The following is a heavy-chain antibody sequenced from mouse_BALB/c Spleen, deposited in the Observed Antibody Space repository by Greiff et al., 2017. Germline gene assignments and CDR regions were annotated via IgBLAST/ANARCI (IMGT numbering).Heavy chain of an antibody. Sequence: DVQLVESGGGLVQPGGSLKLSCAASGFTFSSYGMSWVRQTPDKRLELVATINRNGGSTYYPDSVKGRFTISRDNAKNTLYLQMSSLKSEDTAMYYCARGLYYDLPYWGQGTTLTVSS. J-gene: IGHJ2*01. CDR3: ARGLYYDLPY. CDR2: INRNGGST. D-gene: IGHD2-4*01. CDR1: GFTFSSYG. V-gene: IGHV5-6-3*01.